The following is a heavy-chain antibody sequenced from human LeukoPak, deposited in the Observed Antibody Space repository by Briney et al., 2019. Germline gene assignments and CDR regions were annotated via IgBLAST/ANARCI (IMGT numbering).Heavy chain of an antibody. J-gene: IGHJ4*01. CDR1: GFIFNTYA. CDR3: AKRDYPETSGYAPLRQH. V-gene: IGHV3-23*01. D-gene: IGHD3-22*01. CDR2: ISGSGDRT. Sequence: GGSLRLYCTASGFIFNTYAMSWVRQAPGKGLECVSGISGSGDRTYYADSVKGRFTISRDNSKNRLYLQMNSLRAEDTAIYYCAKRDYPETSGYAPLRQHWGHGTLVTVSS.